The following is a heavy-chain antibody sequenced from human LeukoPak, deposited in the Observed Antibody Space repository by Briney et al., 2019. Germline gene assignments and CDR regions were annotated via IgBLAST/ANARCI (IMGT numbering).Heavy chain of an antibody. J-gene: IGHJ4*02. CDR2: IIPIFGTA. D-gene: IGHD4-11*01. Sequence: SVTVSLTASGGTFSSYAISWVRQAPGQGLEWMGGIIPIFGTANYAQKFQGRVTITADESTSTAYMELSSLRSEDTAVYYCARGQIHSNYFDYWGQGTLVTVSS. CDR3: ARGQIHSNYFDY. V-gene: IGHV1-69*01. CDR1: GGTFSSYA.